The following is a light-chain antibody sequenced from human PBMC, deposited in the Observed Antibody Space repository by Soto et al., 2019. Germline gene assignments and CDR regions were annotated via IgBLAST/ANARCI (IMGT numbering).Light chain of an antibody. CDR1: QSIKNY. CDR2: AAS. V-gene: IGKV1-39*01. Sequence: DIQMTQSPSSLSASVGDSVTITCRASQSIKNYLNWYQQKPGKAPKHLIYAASTLKGGVPSRFSGSGSGTDFTLTISSLQPEDSATYYCQQSYSTLFTFGPGTNVDVK. J-gene: IGKJ3*01. CDR3: QQSYSTLFT.